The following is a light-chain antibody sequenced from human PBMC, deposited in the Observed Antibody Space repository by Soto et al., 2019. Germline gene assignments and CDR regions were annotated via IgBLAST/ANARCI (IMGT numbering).Light chain of an antibody. CDR3: QQYDDLPYT. CDR2: DGS. J-gene: IGKJ2*01. CDR1: QDIKNF. Sequence: DIQLTQSPSSLSASVGDRVTITCQASQDIKNFLNWYQQKPGKAPKLLIYDGSSLETGVPSRFSGSGSGTDFTFAISSLQPEDIATYYCQQYDDLPYTFGQGTKLEL. V-gene: IGKV1-33*01.